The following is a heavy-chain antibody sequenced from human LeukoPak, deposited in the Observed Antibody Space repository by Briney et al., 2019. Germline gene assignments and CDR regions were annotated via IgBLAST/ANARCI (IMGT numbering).Heavy chain of an antibody. CDR1: GYTFTSYD. V-gene: IGHV1-8*03. CDR2: MNPNSGNT. CDR3: ARATTVTTLLYYYYYMDV. D-gene: IGHD4-11*01. Sequence: GASVKVSCKASGYTFTSYDINWVRQATGQGLEWMGWMNPNSGNTGYAQKFQGRVTITRNTSISTAYMELSSLRSEDTAVYYCARATTVTTLLYYYYYMDVWGKGTTVTVSS. J-gene: IGHJ6*03.